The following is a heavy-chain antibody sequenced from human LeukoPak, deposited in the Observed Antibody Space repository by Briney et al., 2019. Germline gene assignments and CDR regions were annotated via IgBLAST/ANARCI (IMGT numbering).Heavy chain of an antibody. D-gene: IGHD6-6*01. CDR3: ARDLRASIAARPAY. Sequence: GGSLRLSCAASGFTFSSYSMNWVRQAPGKGLEWVSYISSSSSTIYYADSVKGRLTISRDNARKSLYLQMNSLRAEDTAVYYCARDLRASIAARPAYWGQGTLVTVSS. CDR2: ISSSSSTI. J-gene: IGHJ4*02. CDR1: GFTFSSYS. V-gene: IGHV3-48*04.